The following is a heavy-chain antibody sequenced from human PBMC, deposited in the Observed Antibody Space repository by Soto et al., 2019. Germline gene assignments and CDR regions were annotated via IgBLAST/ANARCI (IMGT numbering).Heavy chain of an antibody. V-gene: IGHV3-23*01. Sequence: EVQLLESGGGLVQPGGSLRLSCAASGFTFSSYAMSWVRQAPGKGLEWVSAISGSGGSTYYADSVKGRFTISRDNSKNTLYLQMNSLRAEDTVVYYCAKAYRAYYDFWSGYLPSMDVWGKGTTVTVSS. CDR3: AKAYRAYYDFWSGYLPSMDV. CDR1: GFTFSSYA. CDR2: ISGSGGST. J-gene: IGHJ6*04. D-gene: IGHD3-3*01.